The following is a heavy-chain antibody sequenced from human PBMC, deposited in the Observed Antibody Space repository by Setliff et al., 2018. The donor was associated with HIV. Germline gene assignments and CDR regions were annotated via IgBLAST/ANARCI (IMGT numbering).Heavy chain of an antibody. Sequence: SETLSLTCTVSGGSISSSSYYWGWIRQPPGKGLEWIGSIYYSGSTYYNPSLKSRVTISVDTSKNQFSMKMSSVTAADTAVYYCGRDGDGYNYNYYYGMDVWGQGTTVTVSS. D-gene: IGHD5-12*01. CDR1: GGSISSSSYY. J-gene: IGHJ6*02. CDR2: IYYSGST. V-gene: IGHV4-39*07. CDR3: GRDGDGYNYNYYYGMDV.